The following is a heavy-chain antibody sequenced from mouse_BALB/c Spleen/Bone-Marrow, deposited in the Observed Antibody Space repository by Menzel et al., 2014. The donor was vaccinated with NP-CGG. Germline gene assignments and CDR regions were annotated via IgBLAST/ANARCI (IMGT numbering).Heavy chain of an antibody. CDR1: GFTFSGYA. D-gene: IGHD1-1*01. Sequence: EVQGVESGGGLVKPGGSLKLSCAASGFTFSGYAMSWVRQTPEKRLEWVASISGGGGAYYPDSMKCRFTISRDNARNILHLQMSSLRSEDTAMYYCTRAIIRGNFFDNWGQGTALTVSS. J-gene: IGHJ2*01. CDR3: TRAIIRGNFFDN. V-gene: IGHV5-6-5*01. CDR2: ISGGGGA.